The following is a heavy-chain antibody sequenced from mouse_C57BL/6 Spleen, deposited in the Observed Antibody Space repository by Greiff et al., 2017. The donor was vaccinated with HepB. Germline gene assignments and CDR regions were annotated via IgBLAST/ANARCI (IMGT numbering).Heavy chain of an antibody. Sequence: DVKLQESGGGLVKPGGSLKLSCAASGFTFSDYGMHWVRQAPEKGLEWVAYISSGSSTIYYADTVKGRFTISRDNAKNTLFLQMTSLRSEDTAMYYCARPNYGNYWYFDVWGTGTTVTVSS. CDR2: ISSGSSTI. CDR1: GFTFSDYG. CDR3: ARPNYGNYWYFDV. D-gene: IGHD2-1*01. V-gene: IGHV5-17*01. J-gene: IGHJ1*03.